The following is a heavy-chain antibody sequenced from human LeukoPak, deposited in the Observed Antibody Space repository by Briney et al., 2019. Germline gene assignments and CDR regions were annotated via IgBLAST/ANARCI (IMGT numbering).Heavy chain of an antibody. D-gene: IGHD3-22*01. V-gene: IGHV1-46*01. Sequence: ASVKVSFKASVYTFTIYYMHWVRQAPGQGLEWMGIINPSGGSTSYSQKFQGRVTMTRDTSTSTVYMELSSLRSEDTAVYYCAIAADSSGPGDYWGQGTLVTVSS. CDR3: AIAADSSGPGDY. CDR2: INPSGGST. CDR1: VYTFTIYY. J-gene: IGHJ4*02.